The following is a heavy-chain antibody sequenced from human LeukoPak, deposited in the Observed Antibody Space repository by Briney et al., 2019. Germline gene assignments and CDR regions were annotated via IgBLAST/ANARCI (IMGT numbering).Heavy chain of an antibody. Sequence: GGSLRLSCAASGFTFSSYGMHWVRQAPGKGLEWVAVIWYDGSNKYYADSVKGRFTISRDNSKNTLYLQMNSLRAEDTAVYYCAREGRDSSMRFLGPYYYYYGMDVWGQGTTVTVSS. J-gene: IGHJ6*02. CDR3: AREGRDSSMRFLGPYYYYYGMDV. CDR1: GFTFSSYG. D-gene: IGHD6-19*01. V-gene: IGHV3-33*01. CDR2: IWYDGSNK.